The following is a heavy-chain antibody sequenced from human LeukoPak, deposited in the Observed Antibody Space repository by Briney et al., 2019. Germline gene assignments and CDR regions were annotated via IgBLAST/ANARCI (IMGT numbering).Heavy chain of an antibody. CDR2: ISSSGSTI. V-gene: IGHV3-48*03. J-gene: IGHJ6*03. Sequence: GGSLRLSCAASGFTFSSYEMNWVRQAPGKGLEWVSYISSSGSTIYYADSVKGRFTISRDNAKNSLYLQMNSLRAEDTAVYYCAREMATRSLYYYYMDVWGKGTTVTISS. D-gene: IGHD5-24*01. CDR1: GFTFSSYE. CDR3: AREMATRSLYYYYMDV.